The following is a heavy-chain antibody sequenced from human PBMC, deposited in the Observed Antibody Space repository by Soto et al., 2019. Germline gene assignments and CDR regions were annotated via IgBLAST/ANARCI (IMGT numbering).Heavy chain of an antibody. V-gene: IGHV5-51*01. CDR3: ARRGFEYSYGYSGPYYYYYGMDV. J-gene: IGHJ6*02. CDR2: IYPGDSDT. CDR1: GYNFITYW. D-gene: IGHD5-18*01. Sequence: GESLKISCKASGYNFITYWIAWVRQMPGRGLEWMGIIYPGDSDTRYSPSFQGQVTISADKSISTAYLQWKSLRASDSAMYYCARRGFEYSYGYSGPYYYYYGMDVWGQGTTVTSP.